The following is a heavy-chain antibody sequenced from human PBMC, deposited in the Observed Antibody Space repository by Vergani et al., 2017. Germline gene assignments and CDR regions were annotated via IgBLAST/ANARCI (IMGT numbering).Heavy chain of an antibody. Sequence: QVQLVQSGAEVKKPGASVKVSCKASGYRFTSYGISWVRQAPGQGLEWMGWISAYNGNTNYAQKLQGRVTMTTDTSTSIAYMELRSLRYDDTAVYYCARDPRGYGGDPEDYYYGMDVWGQGTTVTVSS. CDR2: ISAYNGNT. J-gene: IGHJ6*02. D-gene: IGHD2-21*02. V-gene: IGHV1-18*01. CDR1: GYRFTSYG. CDR3: ARDPRGYGGDPEDYYYGMDV.